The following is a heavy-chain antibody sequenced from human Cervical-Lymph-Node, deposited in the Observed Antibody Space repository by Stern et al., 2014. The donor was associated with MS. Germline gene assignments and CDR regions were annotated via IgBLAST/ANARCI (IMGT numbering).Heavy chain of an antibody. Sequence: EVQLVESGGGLVQPGGSLRLSCEASGFTFSNYAMSWVRQAPGKGLEWVSAISGSGGSTYYADSVKGRFTISRDDSKTTLYLQMNSLRADDTAVYYCAKDPDYGGNSGTFYYFDSWGQGTLVTVSS. CDR2: ISGSGGST. CDR3: AKDPDYGGNSGTFYYFDS. V-gene: IGHV3-23*04. J-gene: IGHJ4*02. CDR1: GFTFSNYA. D-gene: IGHD4-23*01.